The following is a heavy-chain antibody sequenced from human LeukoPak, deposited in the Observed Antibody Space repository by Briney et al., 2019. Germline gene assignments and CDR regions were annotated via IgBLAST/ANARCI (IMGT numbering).Heavy chain of an antibody. CDR3: ARGSPDYPTNDYFDY. Sequence: GGSLRLSCATSGFIFGNYRMHWVRQAPGKGLVWVSRINSDGSGTDYAESVKGRFTISRDNAKNTLYLHMSSLRVEDTAVYYCARGSPDYPTNDYFDYWGQGTLVTVSS. J-gene: IGHJ4*02. CDR2: INSDGSGT. D-gene: IGHD3-16*01. CDR1: GFIFGNYR. V-gene: IGHV3-74*01.